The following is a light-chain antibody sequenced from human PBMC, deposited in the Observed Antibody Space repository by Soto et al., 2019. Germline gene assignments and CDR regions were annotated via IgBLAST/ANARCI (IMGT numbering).Light chain of an antibody. CDR2: AAS. J-gene: IGKJ4*01. CDR3: QPYGGSPILA. CDR1: QSITTKF. V-gene: IGKV3-20*01. Sequence: EIVLTQSPGTLSLSPGERATLSCRASQSITTKFVAWYQQRPGQPPRLLIYAASNRATGIPDRFNGSGSETDFTLTISRLEPEDFAVYYCQPYGGSPILAFGGVTRLEI.